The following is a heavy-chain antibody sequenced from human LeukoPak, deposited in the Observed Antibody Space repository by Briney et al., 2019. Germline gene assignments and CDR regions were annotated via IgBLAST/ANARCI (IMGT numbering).Heavy chain of an antibody. CDR3: AREAYYYDSSGYWDAFDI. CDR1: GGSISSSSYY. D-gene: IGHD3-22*01. V-gene: IGHV4-61*02. Sequence: TLSLTCTVSGGSISSSSYYWSWIRQPAGKGLEWIGRIYTSGSTNYNPSLKSRVTISVDTSKNQFSLKLSSVTAAHTAVYYCAREAYYYDSSGYWDAFDIWGQGTMVTVSS. J-gene: IGHJ3*02. CDR2: IYTSGST.